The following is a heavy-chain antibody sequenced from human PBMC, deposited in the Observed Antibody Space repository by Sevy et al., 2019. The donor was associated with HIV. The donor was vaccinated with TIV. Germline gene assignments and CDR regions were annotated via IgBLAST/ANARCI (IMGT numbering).Heavy chain of an antibody. D-gene: IGHD3-16*01. Sequence: SETLSLTCTVSGDSISGYYWNWIRQPPGKGLEWIGYLYYSGRTNYNPSLKSRVTISVDTSKNQFSLKRTSLTAADTAVYYCARGAPNYYYGMDVWGQGTTVTVSS. V-gene: IGHV4-59*01. CDR1: GDSISGYY. J-gene: IGHJ6*02. CDR3: ARGAPNYYYGMDV. CDR2: LYYSGRT.